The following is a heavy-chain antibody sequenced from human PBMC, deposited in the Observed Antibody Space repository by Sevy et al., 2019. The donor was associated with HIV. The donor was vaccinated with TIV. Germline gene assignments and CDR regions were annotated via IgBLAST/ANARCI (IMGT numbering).Heavy chain of an antibody. CDR3: ARDCSSTKCLWGLDV. Sequence: GGSLRLSCAASGFTFSNYWMSWVRQAPGKGLEWVANIKRDGSEKYYVASVKGRFTISRDNAKNSLHLQMNSLRAEDTAVYYGARDCSSTKCLWGLDVWGQGTTVTVSS. J-gene: IGHJ6*02. V-gene: IGHV3-7*03. CDR1: GFTFSNYW. D-gene: IGHD2-2*01. CDR2: IKRDGSEK.